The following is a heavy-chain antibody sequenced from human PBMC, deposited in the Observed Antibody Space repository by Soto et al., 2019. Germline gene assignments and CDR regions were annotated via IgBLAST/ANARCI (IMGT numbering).Heavy chain of an antibody. D-gene: IGHD3-3*01. CDR2: VYYSGST. CDR1: GGSSSSYY. J-gene: IGHJ6*03. CDR3: ARVGIYYDFWSGYGDYYYYYYMDV. Sequence: PSETLSLTCTVSGGSSSSYYWSWIRQPPGKGLEWIGYVYYSGSTNYNPSLKSRVTISVDTSKNQFSLKLSSVTAADTAVYYCARVGIYYDFWSGYGDYYYYYYMDVWGKGTTVTVSS. V-gene: IGHV4-59*01.